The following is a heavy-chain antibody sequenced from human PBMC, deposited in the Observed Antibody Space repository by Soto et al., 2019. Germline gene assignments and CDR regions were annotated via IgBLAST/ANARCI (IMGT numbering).Heavy chain of an antibody. D-gene: IGHD2-2*01. V-gene: IGHV5-10-1*01. CDR2: IDPGDSSA. CDR3: ARRYCSRADCYYDS. Sequence: PGDSLKSSCHGSVYTFFSFWIVWVRQVPGKGLEWVGRIDPGDSSATYSPTFQGHVTISADRSTRSAYLQWRRLRASDNAIYFCARRYCSRADCYYDSRGKGSLVTDSS. CDR1: VYTFFSFW. J-gene: IGHJ4*02.